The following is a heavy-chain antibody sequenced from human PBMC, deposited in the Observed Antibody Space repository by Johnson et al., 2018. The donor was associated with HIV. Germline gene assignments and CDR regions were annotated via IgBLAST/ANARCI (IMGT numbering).Heavy chain of an antibody. D-gene: IGHD6-6*01. Sequence: QVQLVESGGGVVQPGRSLRLSCAASGFTFSTYAMHWVRQAPGKGLEWVEVISYDGSNKYYADSVKGRFTISRDNSKNTMYLQMKSLRAEDTAVYYCARDGVGYSSLKDAFDIWGQGTMVTVSS. CDR1: GFTFSTYA. J-gene: IGHJ3*02. CDR3: ARDGVGYSSLKDAFDI. V-gene: IGHV3-30*04. CDR2: ISYDGSNK.